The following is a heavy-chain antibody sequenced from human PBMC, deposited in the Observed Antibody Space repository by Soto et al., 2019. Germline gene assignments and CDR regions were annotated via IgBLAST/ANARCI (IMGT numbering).Heavy chain of an antibody. J-gene: IGHJ6*02. CDR3: AREKITIFGVVLYYYYYGMDV. CDR2: INPSGGST. V-gene: IGHV1-46*01. D-gene: IGHD3-3*01. Sequence: GASVKVSCKASGYTFTGYYMHWVRQAPGQGLEWMGIINPSGGSTSYAQKFQGRVTMTRDTSTSTVYMELSSLRSEDTAVYYCAREKITIFGVVLYYYYYGMDVWGQGTTVTVSS. CDR1: GYTFTGYY.